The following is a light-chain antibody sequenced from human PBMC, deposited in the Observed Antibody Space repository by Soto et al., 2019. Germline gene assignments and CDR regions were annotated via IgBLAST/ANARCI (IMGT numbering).Light chain of an antibody. Sequence: QSVLTQPPSASGSPGQSVTISCTGTSSDVGGYNYVSWYQQHPGKAPKLVIYEVSKRPSGVPDRFSGSKSGNTASLTVSGLQAEDEADYYCSSYAGSNHLVFGVGTKVPVL. CDR2: EVS. CDR1: SSDVGGYNY. V-gene: IGLV2-8*01. J-gene: IGLJ2*01. CDR3: SSYAGSNHLV.